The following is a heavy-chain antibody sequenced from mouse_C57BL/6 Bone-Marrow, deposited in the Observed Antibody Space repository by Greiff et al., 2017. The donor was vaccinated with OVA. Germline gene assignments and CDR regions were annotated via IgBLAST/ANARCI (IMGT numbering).Heavy chain of an antibody. CDR1: GFTFSSYA. Sequence: EVQVVESGAGLVKPGGSLKLSCAASGFTFSSYAMSWVRQTPEKRLEWVAYISSGGDYIYYADTVKGRFTISRDNARNTLYLQMSSLKSEDTAMYYCTREGLLWAMDFWGQGTSATVTA. CDR2: ISSGGDYI. J-gene: IGHJ4*01. D-gene: IGHD2-10*01. CDR3: TREGLLWAMDF. V-gene: IGHV5-9-1*02.